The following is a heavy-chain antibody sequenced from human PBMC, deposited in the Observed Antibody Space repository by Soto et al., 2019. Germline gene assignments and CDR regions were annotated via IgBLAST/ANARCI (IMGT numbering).Heavy chain of an antibody. V-gene: IGHV3-30-3*01. CDR3: ARDVFGSGTYYNPWD. J-gene: IGHJ4*02. D-gene: IGHD3-10*01. CDR1: GFTFNNYA. CDR2: ISYDGDNK. Sequence: PGGSLRLSCAAFGFTFNNYAMHWVRQAPGKGLERVAVISYDGDNKYYADSVKGRFTISRDNSKNTLFLQMNSLRAEDTAVYFCARDVFGSGTYYNPWDWGQGTLVTVSS.